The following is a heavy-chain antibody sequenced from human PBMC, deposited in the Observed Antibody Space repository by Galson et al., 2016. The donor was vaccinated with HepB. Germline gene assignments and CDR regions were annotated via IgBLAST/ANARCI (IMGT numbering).Heavy chain of an antibody. CDR1: GYTFTRYY. J-gene: IGHJ5*02. CDR3: ARESSPGIGETKRHNWFDP. V-gene: IGHV1-46*01. Sequence: SVKVSCKASGYTFTRYYIHWMRQAPGRGLEWLGIINPIIATTVYAQKFQGRVPMTRDTSTSTVYMELRSLTSGDMAIYYCARESSPGIGETKRHNWFDPWGPGTLVTVSS. CDR2: INPIIATT. D-gene: IGHD1-26*01.